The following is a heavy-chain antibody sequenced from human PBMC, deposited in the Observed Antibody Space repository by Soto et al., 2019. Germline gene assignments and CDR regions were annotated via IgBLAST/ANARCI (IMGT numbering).Heavy chain of an antibody. V-gene: IGHV1-18*01. D-gene: IGHD2-2*02. J-gene: IGHJ4*02. CDR1: GGTFTNFG. CDR2: INTYNANT. CDR3: ARDPHNTLFDS. Sequence: ASVKVSCKASGGTFTNFGISWVRQAPGQGLEWMGWINTYNANTNYAQKLKGRVTMTTETSTNTAYMELRSLRYDDSAVYYCARDPHNTLFDSWGQGTLVTVSS.